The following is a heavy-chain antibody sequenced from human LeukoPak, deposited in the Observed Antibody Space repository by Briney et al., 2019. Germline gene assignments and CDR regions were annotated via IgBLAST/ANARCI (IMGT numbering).Heavy chain of an antibody. D-gene: IGHD2-2*01. CDR2: ISPYNGNT. Sequence: ASVKVSCKASGYTFTSYGISWVRQAPGQGLEWMGWISPYNGNTNYAQKLQGRVTMTTDTSTSTAYMELRSLRSDDTAVYYCARDCVGEEYCSSTSCYAGCFQHWGQGTLVTVSS. CDR3: ARDCVGEEYCSSTSCYAGCFQH. V-gene: IGHV1-18*01. J-gene: IGHJ1*01. CDR1: GYTFTSYG.